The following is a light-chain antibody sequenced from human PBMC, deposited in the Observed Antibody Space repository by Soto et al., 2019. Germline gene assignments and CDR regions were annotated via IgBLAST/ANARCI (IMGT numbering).Light chain of an antibody. Sequence: EIVLTQSPGTLSLSPGERATLSCRASQSVSSSYLAWYQQKPGQAPRLLIYGASSRATGIPDRFSGSGSGTDFTLTISRLEPEDFAVYYCQQCAYTFGQGTKLEIK. V-gene: IGKV3-20*01. CDR2: GAS. CDR3: QQCAYT. CDR1: QSVSSSY. J-gene: IGKJ2*01.